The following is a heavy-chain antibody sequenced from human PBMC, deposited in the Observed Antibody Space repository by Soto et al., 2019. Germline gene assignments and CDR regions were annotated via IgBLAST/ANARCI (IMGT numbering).Heavy chain of an antibody. V-gene: IGHV3-15*07. D-gene: IGHD3-3*01. CDR3: TTDYEFNYDTRAS. CDR2: IKKKTDRGAT. CDR1: GFDFPNAW. Sequence: GGSLRLSCVASGFDFPNAWMNWLRQAPGKGLEWVARIKKKTDRGATDYAAPVKGRFSISRDDSKNTLYLQMNSLRTEDTAVYYCTTDYEFNYDTRASWGQGVLVTVSS. J-gene: IGHJ5*02.